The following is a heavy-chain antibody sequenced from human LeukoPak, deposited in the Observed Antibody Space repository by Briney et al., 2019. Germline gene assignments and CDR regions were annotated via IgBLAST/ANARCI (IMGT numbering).Heavy chain of an antibody. CDR2: IKQDGSEK. CDR1: GFTFSSYW. CDR3: ARDRYSGSYLGYFDY. V-gene: IGHV3-7*01. J-gene: IGHJ4*02. D-gene: IGHD1-26*01. Sequence: GGSLRLSCAASGFTFSSYWMSWVRQAPGEGLEWVANIKQDGSEKYYVDSVKGRFTISRDNAKNSLYLQMNSLRAEDTAVYYCARDRYSGSYLGYFDYWGQGTLVTVSS.